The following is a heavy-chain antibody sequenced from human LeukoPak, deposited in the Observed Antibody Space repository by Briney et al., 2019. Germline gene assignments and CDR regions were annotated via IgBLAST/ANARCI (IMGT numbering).Heavy chain of an antibody. J-gene: IGHJ3*02. Sequence: SETLSLTCTVSGGSISSYYWSWIRQPPGKGLEWIGYISYIGSTNYNPSLKSRVTISIDTSRNQFSLRLSSVTAADTAVYYCARDLVTVTKGFDIWGQGTMVSVSS. CDR2: ISYIGST. CDR3: ARDLVTVTKGFDI. D-gene: IGHD4-17*01. V-gene: IGHV4-59*01. CDR1: GGSISSYY.